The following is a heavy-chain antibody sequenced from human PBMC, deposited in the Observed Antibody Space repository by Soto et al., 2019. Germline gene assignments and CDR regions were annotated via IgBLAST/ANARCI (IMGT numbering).Heavy chain of an antibody. D-gene: IGHD5-18*01. CDR2: INAGNGNT. CDR1: GYTFTSYA. Sequence: ASVKVSCKASGYTFTSYAMHLVRQAPGQRLEWMGWINAGNGNTKYSQKFQGRVTITRDTSASTAYMELSSLRSEDTAVYYCARVKDSYGLFDYWGQGTLVTVSS. V-gene: IGHV1-3*01. J-gene: IGHJ4*02. CDR3: ARVKDSYGLFDY.